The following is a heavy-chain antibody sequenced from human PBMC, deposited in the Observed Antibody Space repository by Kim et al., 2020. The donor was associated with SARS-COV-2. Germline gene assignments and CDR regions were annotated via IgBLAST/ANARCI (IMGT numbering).Heavy chain of an antibody. D-gene: IGHD3-22*01. CDR1: GFTFGDYA. Sequence: GGSLRLSCTASGFTFGDYAMSWVRQAPGKGLEWVGFIRSKAYGGTTEYAASVKGRFTISRDDSKSIAYLQMNSLKTEDTAVYYCTSDCDGGYYDSSGVVDYWGQGTLVTVSS. J-gene: IGHJ4*02. V-gene: IGHV3-49*04. CDR2: IRSKAYGGTT. CDR3: TSDCDGGYYDSSGVVDY.